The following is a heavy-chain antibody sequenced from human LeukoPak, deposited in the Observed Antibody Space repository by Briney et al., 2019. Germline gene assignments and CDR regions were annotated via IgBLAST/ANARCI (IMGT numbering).Heavy chain of an antibody. CDR2: IHYSGST. J-gene: IGHJ3*02. Sequence: SETLSLTCTVSGGSISSYCRSWIRQPPGKGLEWIGYIHYSGSTNYNPSLKSRVTISVDTSKNQFSLKLSSVTAADTAVYYCARLVGATTPLDIWGQGTMVSVSS. V-gene: IGHV4-59*08. CDR3: ARLVGATTPLDI. CDR1: GGSISSYC. D-gene: IGHD1-26*01.